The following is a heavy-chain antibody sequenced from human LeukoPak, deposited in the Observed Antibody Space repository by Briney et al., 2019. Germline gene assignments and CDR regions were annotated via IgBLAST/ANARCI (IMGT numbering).Heavy chain of an antibody. J-gene: IGHJ5*02. Sequence: SETLSLTCTVSGGSISSSSYYWGWIRQPPGKGLEWLGSIYYSGSTYYNPSLKSRVTISVDTSKNQFSLKLSSVTAADTAVYYCAREIAVAGTGSDTGYNWFDPWGQGTLVTVSS. CDR2: IYYSGST. CDR3: AREIAVAGTGSDTGYNWFDP. CDR1: GGSISSSSYY. D-gene: IGHD6-19*01. V-gene: IGHV4-39*07.